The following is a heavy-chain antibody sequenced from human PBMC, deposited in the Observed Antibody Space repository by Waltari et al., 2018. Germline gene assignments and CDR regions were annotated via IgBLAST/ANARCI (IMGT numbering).Heavy chain of an antibody. CDR3: TRASIFGVALDAFDL. D-gene: IGHD3-3*01. Sequence: QVQLQESGPGLLKPSETLSLTCSVSGGSITSSNYYWGWIRQPQGKGLEWIGSFFYNGDTYYNPSLKSRVTVSVDTSKNQVSLKRSSVTAADTAVYYCTRASIFGVALDAFDLWGQGTMVSVSS. CDR1: GGSITSSNYY. J-gene: IGHJ3*01. V-gene: IGHV4-39*01. CDR2: FFYNGDT.